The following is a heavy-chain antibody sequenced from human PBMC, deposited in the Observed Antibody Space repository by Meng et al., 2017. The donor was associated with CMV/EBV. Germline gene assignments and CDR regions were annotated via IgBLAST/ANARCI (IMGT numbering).Heavy chain of an antibody. CDR1: GFTFDDYG. D-gene: IGHD6-13*01. Sequence: GESLKISCAASGFTFDDYGMSWVRQAPGKGLEWVAVISYDGSNKYYADSVKGRFTISRDNSKNTLYLQMNSLRAEDTAVYYCARDVSDIWQQLSYYYYGMDVWGQGTTVTVSS. CDR2: ISYDGSNK. J-gene: IGHJ6*02. V-gene: IGHV3-30*03. CDR3: ARDVSDIWQQLSYYYYGMDV.